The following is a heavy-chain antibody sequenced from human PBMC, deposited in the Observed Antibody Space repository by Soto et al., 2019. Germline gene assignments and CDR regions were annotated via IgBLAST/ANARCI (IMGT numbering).Heavy chain of an antibody. CDR3: ARADLRGYSYGQPYYYGMDV. Sequence: QVQLVESGGGVVQPGRSLRLSCAASGFTFSSYAMHWVRQAPGKGLEWVAVISYDGSNKYYADSVKGRFTISRDNSKNTLYLQMNSLRAEDTAVYYCARADLRGYSYGQPYYYGMDVWGQGTTVTVSS. V-gene: IGHV3-30-3*01. CDR1: GFTFSSYA. J-gene: IGHJ6*02. CDR2: ISYDGSNK. D-gene: IGHD5-18*01.